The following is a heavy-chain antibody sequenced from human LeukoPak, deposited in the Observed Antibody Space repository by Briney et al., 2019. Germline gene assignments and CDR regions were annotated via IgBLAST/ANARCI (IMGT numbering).Heavy chain of an antibody. CDR1: GYTFTTSY. J-gene: IGHJ4*02. V-gene: IGHV1-18*01. Sequence: ASVKVSCKASGYTFTTSYINWVRQAPGQGLEWMGWVSAYNGKTSYAQKFQGRVTMTTDSSTSTAYLDLTSLRSDDTAVYYCARGGSYYPCIDFWGQGTLVTVPS. D-gene: IGHD1-26*01. CDR2: VSAYNGKT. CDR3: ARGGSYYPCIDF.